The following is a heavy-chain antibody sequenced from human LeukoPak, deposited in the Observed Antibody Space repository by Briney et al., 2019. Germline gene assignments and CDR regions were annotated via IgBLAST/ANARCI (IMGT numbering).Heavy chain of an antibody. Sequence: PGGSLRLSCAASGITFGNNWMHWVRQGPGKGLVWISRINSDGGGAIYADSVKGRFTVSRDDAKNTLYLQMNSLRAEDTAVYYCARDVPHNWFDTWGLGTLVTVSS. CDR2: INSDGGGA. V-gene: IGHV3-74*01. CDR3: ARDVPHNWFDT. CDR1: GITFGNNW. J-gene: IGHJ5*02.